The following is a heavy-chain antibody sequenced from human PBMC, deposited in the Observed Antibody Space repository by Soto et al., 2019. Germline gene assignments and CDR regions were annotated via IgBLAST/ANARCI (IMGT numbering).Heavy chain of an antibody. CDR1: GGTFSSYT. V-gene: IGHV1-69*02. D-gene: IGHD6-6*01. Sequence: QVQLVQSGAEVKKPGSSVKVSCKASGGTFSSYTISWVRQAPGQGLEWMGRIIPILGIANYAQKFQGRVTITADKSTSPAYMELSSLRSEDTAVYYCARRAGEQLAAHDAFDIWGQGTMVTVSS. J-gene: IGHJ3*02. CDR3: ARRAGEQLAAHDAFDI. CDR2: IIPILGIA.